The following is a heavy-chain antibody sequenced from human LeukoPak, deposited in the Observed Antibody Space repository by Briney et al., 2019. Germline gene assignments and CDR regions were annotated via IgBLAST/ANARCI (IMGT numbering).Heavy chain of an antibody. CDR1: GGSISSHF. CDR3: ARADRSDYYSAPNAFDI. V-gene: IGHV4-59*11. CDR2: IDYSGST. J-gene: IGHJ3*02. Sequence: SETLSLTCTVSGGSISSHFWSWIPQSPEKGLEWIGHIDYSGSTNSNPSLKSRVTMSVDTSKNQFSLRLSSVTAADTAVYFCARADRSDYYSAPNAFDIWGQGTMVAVSS. D-gene: IGHD3-22*01.